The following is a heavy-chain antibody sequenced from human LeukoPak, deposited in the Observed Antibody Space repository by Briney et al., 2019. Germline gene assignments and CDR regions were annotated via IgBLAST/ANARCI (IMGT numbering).Heavy chain of an antibody. CDR3: AREIYRYYYGSGSYDY. V-gene: IGHV1-69*06. Sequence: GASVKVSCKASGGTFSSYAISWVRQAPGQGLEWMGGIIPSLGTANYAQKFKGRVTITADKSTSTAYMELSSLRSEDTAVYYCAREIYRYYYGSGSYDYWGQGTLVTVSS. CDR2: IIPSLGTA. CDR1: GGTFSSYA. J-gene: IGHJ4*02. D-gene: IGHD3-10*01.